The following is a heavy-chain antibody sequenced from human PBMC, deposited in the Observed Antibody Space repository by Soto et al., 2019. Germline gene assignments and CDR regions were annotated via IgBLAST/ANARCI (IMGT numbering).Heavy chain of an antibody. CDR3: AHRLGGYTWNDGYLDY. D-gene: IGHD1-20*01. V-gene: IGHV2-5*02. J-gene: IGHJ4*02. CDR2: IYWDDDK. CDR1: VG. Sequence: VGVAWIRQPPGGALEWLAVIYWDDDKRYSPSLRNRLTITKDTSRNQVVLTVTNMDPVDTATYYCAHRLGGYTWNDGYLDYWGQGILVTVSS.